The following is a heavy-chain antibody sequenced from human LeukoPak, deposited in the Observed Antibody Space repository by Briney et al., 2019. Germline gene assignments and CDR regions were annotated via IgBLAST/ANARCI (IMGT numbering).Heavy chain of an antibody. CDR2: INHSGST. D-gene: IGHD1-1*01. CDR3: ARGRTTGDY. J-gene: IGHJ4*02. CDR1: GGSISSYY. V-gene: IGHV4-34*01. Sequence: PSETLSLTCTVSGGSISSYYWSWIRQPPGKGLEWIGEINHSGSTNYNPSLKSRITISIDTSKNQFSLKLSSVTAADTAVYYCARGRTTGDYWGQGTLVTVSS.